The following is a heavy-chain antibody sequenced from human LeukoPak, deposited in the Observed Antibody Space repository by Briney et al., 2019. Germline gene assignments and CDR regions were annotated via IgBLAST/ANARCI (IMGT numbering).Heavy chain of an antibody. J-gene: IGHJ5*02. CDR3: ARDWKVASGWFDP. D-gene: IGHD5-12*01. V-gene: IGHV3-21*01. Sequence: GGSLRLSCAGSGFTFSIYSINWVRQAPGKGLEWVSSISSSSSYIYYADSVKGRFTISRDNAKNSLYLQMNSLRAEDTAVYYCARDWKVASGWFDPWGQGTLVTVSS. CDR1: GFTFSIYS. CDR2: ISSSSSYI.